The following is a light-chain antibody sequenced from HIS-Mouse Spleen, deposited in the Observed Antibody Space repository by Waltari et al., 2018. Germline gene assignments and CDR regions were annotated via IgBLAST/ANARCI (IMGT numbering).Light chain of an antibody. V-gene: IGKV1-5*03. CDR3: QQYNSYLT. J-gene: IGKJ4*01. CDR2: KAS. CDR1: QSISSW. Sequence: DIQMTQSPSTLSASVVDRVTITCRASQSISSWLAWYQQKPGKAPKLLIYKASSLESGVPSRFSGSGSGTEFTLTISSLQPDDFATYYCQQYNSYLTFGGGTKVEIK.